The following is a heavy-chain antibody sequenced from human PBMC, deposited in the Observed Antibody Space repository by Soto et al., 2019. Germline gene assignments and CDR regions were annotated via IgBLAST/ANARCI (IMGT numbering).Heavy chain of an antibody. CDR1: GGSFSGYY. CDR3: AREGYYFWSGYYYGMDV. Sequence: SETLSLTCAVYGGSFSGYYWSWIRQPPGKGLEWIGEINHSGSTNYNPSLKSRVTISVDTSKNQFSLKLSSVTAADTAVYYCAREGYYFWSGYYYGMDVWGQGTTVTVS. CDR2: INHSGST. D-gene: IGHD3-3*01. V-gene: IGHV4-34*01. J-gene: IGHJ6*02.